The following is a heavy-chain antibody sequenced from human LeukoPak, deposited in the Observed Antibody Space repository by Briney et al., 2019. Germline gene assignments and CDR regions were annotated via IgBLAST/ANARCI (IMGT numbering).Heavy chain of an antibody. CDR1: GFTFSSYG. V-gene: IGHV3-30*02. CDR2: IRYDGSNK. CDR3: AKLGVGYCSSTSCSTFDY. Sequence: PGGSLRLSCAASGFTFSSYGMHWVRQAPGKGLEWVAFIRYDGSNKYYADSVKGRFTISRDNSKNTLYLQMNSLRAEDTAVYYCAKLGVGYCSSTSCSTFDYWGQGTLVTVSS. J-gene: IGHJ4*02. D-gene: IGHD2-2*01.